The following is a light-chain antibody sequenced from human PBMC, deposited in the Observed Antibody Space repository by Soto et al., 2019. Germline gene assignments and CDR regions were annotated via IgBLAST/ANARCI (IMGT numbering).Light chain of an antibody. CDR1: QTIRNT. J-gene: IGKJ4*01. CDR3: QYYNNWIAT. Sequence: EIVMTQSPATLSVSPGERATLSCRVSQTIRNTLAWYQQKPGQAPRLLIYAAFTRETGVSARFSGSGSGTEFTLTISSLQSEDFTIYYCQYYNNWIATFGGGTKVDIK. CDR2: AAF. V-gene: IGKV3-15*01.